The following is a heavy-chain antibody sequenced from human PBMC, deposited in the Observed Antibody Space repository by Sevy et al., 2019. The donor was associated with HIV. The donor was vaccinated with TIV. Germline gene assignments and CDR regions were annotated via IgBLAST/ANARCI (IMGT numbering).Heavy chain of an antibody. CDR3: ARDVPYYDFWSGYYNYYYGMDV. D-gene: IGHD3-3*01. Sequence: GGSLRLSCAASGFTFSSYSMNWVRQAPGKGLEWVSSISSSSSYIYYADSVKGRFTISRDNAKNSLYLQMNSLRAEDTAVYYCARDVPYYDFWSGYYNYYYGMDVWGQGTTVTVSS. V-gene: IGHV3-21*01. CDR2: ISSSSSYI. J-gene: IGHJ6*02. CDR1: GFTFSSYS.